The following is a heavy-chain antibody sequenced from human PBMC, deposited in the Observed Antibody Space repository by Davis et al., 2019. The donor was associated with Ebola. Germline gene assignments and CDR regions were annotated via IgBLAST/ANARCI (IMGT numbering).Heavy chain of an antibody. J-gene: IGHJ3*01. Sequence: PSETLSLTCGVSGGSFTNNYWSWVRQFPDKGLEWIGDINHNGATNYNPSLKGRVSISVDAWKSQFSLTVTSVTAADTAVYFCTRNLLQYAFDVWGQGTTVSVSS. V-gene: IGHV4-34*01. CDR2: INHNGAT. CDR3: TRNLLQYAFDV. CDR1: GGSFTNNY. D-gene: IGHD2-15*01.